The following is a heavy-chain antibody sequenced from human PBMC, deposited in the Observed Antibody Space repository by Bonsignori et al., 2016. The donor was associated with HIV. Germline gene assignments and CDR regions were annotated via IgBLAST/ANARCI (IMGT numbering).Heavy chain of an antibody. D-gene: IGHD3-22*01. CDR2: IRSKAYGGTT. J-gene: IGHJ6*03. Sequence: GESLKISCTASGFTFGDYAMSWVRQAPGKGLEWVGFIRSKAYGGTTEYAASVKGRFTISRDDSKSIAYLQMNSLKTEDTAVYYCTRGGSYYYDSSGIEGYYYYMDVWGKGTTVTVSS. CDR3: TRGGSYYYDSSGIEGYYYYMDV. V-gene: IGHV3-49*04. CDR1: GFTFGDYA.